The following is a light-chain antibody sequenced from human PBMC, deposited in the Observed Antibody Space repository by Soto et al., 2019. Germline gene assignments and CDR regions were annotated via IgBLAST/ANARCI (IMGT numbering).Light chain of an antibody. Sequence: DIVMTQSPLSLPVTPGEPASISCRSSQSLLHSNGYNYLDWYLQKPGQSPQLLIYLGSNRASGVPDRFSGSGSGTDFTLKISRVEDEDVGVYYCMQALQTPFTFGPGTKVDI. CDR3: MQALQTPFT. CDR1: QSLLHSNGYNY. CDR2: LGS. J-gene: IGKJ3*01. V-gene: IGKV2-28*01.